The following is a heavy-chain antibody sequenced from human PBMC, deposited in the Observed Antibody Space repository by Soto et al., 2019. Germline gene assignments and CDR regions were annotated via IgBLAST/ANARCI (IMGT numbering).Heavy chain of an antibody. CDR2: IIPIFGTA. CDR1: GGTFSSYA. J-gene: IGHJ6*02. CDR3: ARARYYYDSSARGMDV. D-gene: IGHD3-22*01. V-gene: IGHV1-69*12. Sequence: QVQLVQSGAEVKKPGSSVKVSCKASGGTFSSYAISWVRQAPGQGLEWMGGIIPIFGTANYAQKSQGRVTITADESTSTDYMELSSLRSEDTAVYYCARARYYYDSSARGMDVWGQGTTVTVSS.